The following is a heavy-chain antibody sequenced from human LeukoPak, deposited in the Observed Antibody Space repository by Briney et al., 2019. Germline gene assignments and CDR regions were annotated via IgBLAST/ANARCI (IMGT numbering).Heavy chain of an antibody. CDR2: IRYDESAT. CDR3: ARVNTIFGVDIVSLGAEFEF. V-gene: IGHV3-30*02. CDR1: GLTFSTCG. Sequence: GGSLRLSCVASGLTFSTCGMHWVRQAPGKGLEWLTHIRYDESATYYADSVKGRFTISRDNSNDTLYLQMNSLRPEDTALYYCARVNTIFGVDIVSLGAEFEFWGQGTLVTVSS. D-gene: IGHD3-3*02. J-gene: IGHJ4*02.